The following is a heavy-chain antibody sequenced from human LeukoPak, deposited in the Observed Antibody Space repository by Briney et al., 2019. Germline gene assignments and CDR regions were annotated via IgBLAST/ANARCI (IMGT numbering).Heavy chain of an antibody. J-gene: IGHJ4*02. CDR1: VFSFSSNC. D-gene: IGHD3-22*01. CDR2: IYSDGST. CDR3: ATTLHSGYYDLY. V-gene: IGHV3-53*01. Sequence: GGSLRLSCVASVFSFSSNCMTWVRQAPGGGLEWVSVIYSDGSTYYSGSVKGRFTISRDSSKNTLYLQMNNLRAEDTAVYYCATTLHSGYYDLYWGQGTLVTVSS.